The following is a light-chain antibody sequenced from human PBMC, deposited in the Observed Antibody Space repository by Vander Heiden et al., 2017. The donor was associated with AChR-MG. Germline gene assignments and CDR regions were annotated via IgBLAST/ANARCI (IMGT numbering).Light chain of an antibody. V-gene: IGLV2-11*01. CDR1: SSDVGGYNY. J-gene: IGLJ3*02. Sequence: QSALTQPPPVSGSPGPSATISCTGTSSDVGGYNYVSWYQQQPGKAPTLMIYEVSKRPSGVPDRFSGSKSGNTASLTISGLQAEDEADDYCCSCAGSCTPNGVFGGGTKLTVL. CDR3: CSCAGSCTPNGV. CDR2: EVS.